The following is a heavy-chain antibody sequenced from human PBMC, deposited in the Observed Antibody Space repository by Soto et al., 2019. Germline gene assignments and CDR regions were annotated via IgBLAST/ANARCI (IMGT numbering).Heavy chain of an antibody. V-gene: IGHV4-4*07. Sequence: TLSLTCTVSGGSISSYYWSWIRQPAGKGLEWIGRIYTSGSTNYNPSLKSRVTMSVDTSKNQFSLKLSSVTAADTAVYYCAREPVASAIAYYYYYGMDVWGQGTTVTVSS. CDR1: GGSISSYY. CDR3: AREPVASAIAYYYYYGMDV. J-gene: IGHJ6*02. D-gene: IGHD2-21*01. CDR2: IYTSGST.